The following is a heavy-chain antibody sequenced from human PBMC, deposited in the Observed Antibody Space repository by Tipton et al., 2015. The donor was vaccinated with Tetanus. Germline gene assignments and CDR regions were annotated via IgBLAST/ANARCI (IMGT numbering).Heavy chain of an antibody. J-gene: IGHJ4*02. Sequence: LRLSCAVSGGPFRGYYWSWIRQPPGMGLEWVGYSFHGSSTNYNPSLKGRATISVDPSKNQISLKLTSVAAADAAIYYCARQTEGKFDYWGQGTLVTVSS. D-gene: IGHD3-10*01. CDR3: ARQTEGKFDY. V-gene: IGHV4-59*08. CDR1: GGPFRGYY. CDR2: SFHGSST.